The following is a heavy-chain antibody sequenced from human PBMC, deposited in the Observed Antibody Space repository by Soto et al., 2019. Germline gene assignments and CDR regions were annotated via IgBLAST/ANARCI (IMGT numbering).Heavy chain of an antibody. V-gene: IGHV4-30-2*01. CDR1: GGSISSGDYS. D-gene: IGHD3-10*01. CDR2: IYHSGST. J-gene: IGHJ5*02. CDR3: ARGRDYSGSGSYYNVRWFDP. Sequence: QLQLQESGSGLVKPSQTLSLTCAVSGGSISSGDYSWSWIRQPPGKGLEWIGYIYHSGSTYYNPSLKSRVTISVDRSKNQFSLKLNSVTAADTAVYYCARGRDYSGSGSYYNVRWFDPWGQGILVTVSS.